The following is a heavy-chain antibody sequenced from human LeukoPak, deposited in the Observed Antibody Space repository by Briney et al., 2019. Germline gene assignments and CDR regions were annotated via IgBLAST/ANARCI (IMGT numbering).Heavy chain of an antibody. CDR1: GFTFSSYW. CDR2: INSDGSSI. Sequence: GGSLRLSCAASGFTFSSYWMHWVRQAPGKGLVWGSSINSDGSSITYADSVKGRFTISRDNAKNTLYLQMNSLRAEDTAVYYCARGPYYYDSSGYSDGWGQGTLVTVSS. CDR3: ARGPYYYDSSGYSDG. D-gene: IGHD3-22*01. V-gene: IGHV3-74*03. J-gene: IGHJ4*02.